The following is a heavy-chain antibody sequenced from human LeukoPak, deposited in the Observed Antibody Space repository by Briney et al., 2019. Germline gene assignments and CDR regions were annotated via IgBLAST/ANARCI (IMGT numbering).Heavy chain of an antibody. V-gene: IGHV4-59*08. J-gene: IGHJ6*02. CDR1: GGSISSYY. Sequence: SETLSLTCTVSGGSISSYYWSWIRQPPGKGLEWIGYIYYSGSTNYNPSLKSRVTISVDTSKNQFSLKLSSVTAADTAVYYCARYGYSSSWGVYYYYGMDVWGQGTTVTVSS. CDR2: IYYSGST. D-gene: IGHD6-13*01. CDR3: ARYGYSSSWGVYYYYGMDV.